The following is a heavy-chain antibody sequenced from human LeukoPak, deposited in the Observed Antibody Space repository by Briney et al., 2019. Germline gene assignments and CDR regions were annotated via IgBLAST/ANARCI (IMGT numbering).Heavy chain of an antibody. D-gene: IGHD5/OR15-5a*01. J-gene: IGHJ4*02. CDR1: GYTFNTYG. CDR3: ARVSMMTSEY. V-gene: IGHV7-4-1*02. Sequence: ASVKVSCKASGYTFNTYGINWVRQAPGQGLEWMGWINTSTGNPTYAQGFTGRFVFSLDTSVSTAYLHISSLKAEDTAVYYCARVSMMTSEYWGQGTLVTVSS. CDR2: INTSTGNP.